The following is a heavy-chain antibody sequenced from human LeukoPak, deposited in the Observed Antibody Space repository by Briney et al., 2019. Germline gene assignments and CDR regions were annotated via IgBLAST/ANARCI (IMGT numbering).Heavy chain of an antibody. J-gene: IGHJ4*02. D-gene: IGHD1-26*01. V-gene: IGHV1-8*03. CDR2: MNPHSGNT. CDR1: GYTFTSYD. Sequence: GASVKVSCKASGYTFTSYDINWVRQATGQGLEWMGWMNPHSGNTGYAQKFQGRVTITRNTSISTAYMELSSLRSEDTAVYYCARAPPRIVGATRGPYYFDYWGQGTLVTVSS. CDR3: ARAPPRIVGATRGPYYFDY.